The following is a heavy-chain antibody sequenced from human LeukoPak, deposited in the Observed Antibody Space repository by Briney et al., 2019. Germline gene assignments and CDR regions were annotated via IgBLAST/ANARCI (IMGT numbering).Heavy chain of an antibody. D-gene: IGHD3-22*01. Sequence: PGGSLRLSCAAPGFTFSNYWIHWVRQAPGMGLVRVSRIDNAGSITTYADSVKGRFTISRDNAENTLYLQMNSLRVEDTAVYYCVRSAFHAGSGNYYDYWGQGTLVTVSS. CDR3: VRSAFHAGSGNYYDY. CDR1: GFTFSNYW. CDR2: IDNAGSIT. V-gene: IGHV3-74*03. J-gene: IGHJ4*02.